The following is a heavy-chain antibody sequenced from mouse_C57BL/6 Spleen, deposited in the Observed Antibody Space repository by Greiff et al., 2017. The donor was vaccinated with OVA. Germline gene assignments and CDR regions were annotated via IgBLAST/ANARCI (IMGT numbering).Heavy chain of an antibody. V-gene: IGHV1-4*01. J-gene: IGHJ2*01. Sequence: VQLQESGAELARPGASVKMSCKASGYTFTSYTMHWVKQRPGQGLEWIGYINPSSGYTKYNQKFKDKATLTADKSSSTAYMQLSSLTSEDSAVYYCARGDYSNYVGDYWGQGTTLTVSS. CDR2: INPSSGYT. CDR3: ARGDYSNYVGDY. CDR1: GYTFTSYT. D-gene: IGHD2-5*01.